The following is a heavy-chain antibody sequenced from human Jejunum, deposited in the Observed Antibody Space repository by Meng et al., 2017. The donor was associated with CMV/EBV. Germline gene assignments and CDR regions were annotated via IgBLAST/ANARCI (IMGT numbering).Heavy chain of an antibody. CDR1: ECSFRGYV. CDR2: IQNRGTI. V-gene: IGHV4-4*07. Sequence: VKPSDTPFRTGTVLECSFRGYVWILIRHCAGKGLEWIGRIQNRGTINYNASRNSRDTLSVDTPKDHFSVKLTSVTDAETDVYYCAREKISCSSSTCYGVDSWGQGTLVTVSS. CDR3: AREKISCSSSTCYGVDS. D-gene: IGHD2-2*01. J-gene: IGHJ4*02.